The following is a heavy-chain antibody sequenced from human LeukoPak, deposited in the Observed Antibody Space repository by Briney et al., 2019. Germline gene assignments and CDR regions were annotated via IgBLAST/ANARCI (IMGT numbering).Heavy chain of an antibody. CDR1: GGSVSSGSYY. CDR3: ALYSSSWYFDY. V-gene: IGHV4-61*01. Sequence: PSETLSLTCTVSGGSVSSGSYYWSWIRQPPGKGLEWIGYIYYSGSTNYNPSLKSRVTISVDTSKNQFSLKLSSVTAADTAVYYCALYSSSWYFDYWGQGTLVTVSS. J-gene: IGHJ4*02. CDR2: IYYSGST. D-gene: IGHD6-13*01.